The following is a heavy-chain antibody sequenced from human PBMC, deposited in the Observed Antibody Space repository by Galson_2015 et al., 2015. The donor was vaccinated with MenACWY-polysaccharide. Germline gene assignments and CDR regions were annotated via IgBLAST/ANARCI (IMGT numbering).Heavy chain of an antibody. J-gene: IGHJ4*02. Sequence: SLRLSCAASGFAFSSYWMSWVRQAPGKGLEWVANIDEDGSGQYYVDSVKGRFTISRDNAKNSLYLQLNSLRDEDTAVYYCARAGMAGSVDYWGQGTLVTVSS. CDR2: IDEDGSGQ. CDR3: ARAGMAGSVDY. V-gene: IGHV3-7*01. D-gene: IGHD6-19*01. CDR1: GFAFSSYW.